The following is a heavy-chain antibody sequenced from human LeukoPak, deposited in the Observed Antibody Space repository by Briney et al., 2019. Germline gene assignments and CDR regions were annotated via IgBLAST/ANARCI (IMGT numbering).Heavy chain of an antibody. CDR1: GGSISSYY. V-gene: IGHV4-59*01. CDR2: IYYSGST. Sequence: SETLSLTCTVSGGSISSYYWSWIRQPPGKGLEWIGYIYYSGSTNYNPSLKSRVTISVDTSKNQFSLKLSSVTAADTAVYYCARGSPTWIQLWFPGFDYWGQGTLVTVSS. CDR3: ARGSPTWIQLWFPGFDY. D-gene: IGHD5-18*01. J-gene: IGHJ4*02.